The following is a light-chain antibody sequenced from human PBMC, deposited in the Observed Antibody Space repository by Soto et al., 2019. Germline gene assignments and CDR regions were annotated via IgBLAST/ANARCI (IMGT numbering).Light chain of an antibody. CDR2: GAS. J-gene: IGKJ1*01. CDR3: QEHNSWPWS. CDR1: QRVSSN. Sequence: ERVNTRAPAILSKSPGERATLSCRASQRVSSNLAWYQQKPGQAPRLLIYGASTRAPGIPARFSGSGSGTEFTLTISSLQSEDFAVYYCQEHNSWPWSFGQGTKV. V-gene: IGKV3-15*01.